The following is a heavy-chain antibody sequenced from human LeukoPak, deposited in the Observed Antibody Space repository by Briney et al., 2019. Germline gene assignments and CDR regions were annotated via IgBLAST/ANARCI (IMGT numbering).Heavy chain of an antibody. D-gene: IGHD4-17*01. V-gene: IGHV3-23*01. Sequence: GGSLRLSCSASGFTFSSYAMSWVRQAPGKGLEWVSAISGSGGSTYYADSVKGRFAISRDNSKNTLYLQMNSLRAEDTAVYYCAKGTTVNSDWYFDLWGRGTLVTVSS. CDR1: GFTFSSYA. J-gene: IGHJ2*01. CDR2: ISGSGGST. CDR3: AKGTTVNSDWYFDL.